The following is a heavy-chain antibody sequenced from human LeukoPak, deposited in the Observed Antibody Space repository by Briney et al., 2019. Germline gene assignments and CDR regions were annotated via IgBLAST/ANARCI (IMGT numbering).Heavy chain of an antibody. CDR2: IWYDGSDK. CDR1: GFTFSSCG. V-gene: IGHV3-33*01. CDR3: ARGARYFDWLMDV. D-gene: IGHD3-9*01. Sequence: GGSLRLSCAASGFTFSSCGMHWVRQAPGKGLEWVAIIWYDGSDKYYADSVKGRFTISRDNSKNTLYLQMNSLRAEDTAVYYCARGARYFDWLMDVWGKGTTVT. J-gene: IGHJ6*03.